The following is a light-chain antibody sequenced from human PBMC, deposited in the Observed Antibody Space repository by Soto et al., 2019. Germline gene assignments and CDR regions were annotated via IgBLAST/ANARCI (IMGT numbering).Light chain of an antibody. Sequence: IVFTECPVPMTQSPGARATLCCRPSQSISFYLSWHQHKPGQAPRLLVDDASNRAAGIPASCSGCGYESDFTLTSISLEPEDFAYYYRQQRSHSPTFGQGTRLEIK. V-gene: IGKV3-11*01. CDR1: QSISFY. CDR2: DAS. J-gene: IGKJ5*01. CDR3: QQRSHSPT.